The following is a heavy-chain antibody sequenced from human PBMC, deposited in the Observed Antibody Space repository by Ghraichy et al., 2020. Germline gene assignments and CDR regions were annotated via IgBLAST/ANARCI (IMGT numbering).Heavy chain of an antibody. D-gene: IGHD3-22*01. Sequence: GGSLRLSCAASGFTFSSYAMSWVRQAPGKGLQWVSAFSSSGAGAYYADSVKGRFTISRDNFKNTLYLQMNSLRAEDTAIYYCAKTIRGYYDSSSYYYFDYWGQGTLVTVSS. CDR2: FSSSGAGA. J-gene: IGHJ4*02. V-gene: IGHV3-23*01. CDR3: AKTIRGYYDSSSYYYFDY. CDR1: GFTFSSYA.